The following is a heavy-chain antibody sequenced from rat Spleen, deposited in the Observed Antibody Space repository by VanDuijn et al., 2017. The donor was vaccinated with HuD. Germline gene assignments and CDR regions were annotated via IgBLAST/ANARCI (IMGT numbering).Heavy chain of an antibody. V-gene: IGHV5-20*01. J-gene: IGHJ3*01. CDR1: GFTFSDYT. Sequence: KLSCAASGFTFSDYTMAWVRQAPKKGLEWVGSISYEGGNTYYRDSVKGRFTISRHNAKSSLYLQMDSLRSEDTATYYCTTGGSYWGQGTLVTVSS. CDR2: ISYEGGNT. D-gene: IGHD1-11*01. CDR3: TTGGSY.